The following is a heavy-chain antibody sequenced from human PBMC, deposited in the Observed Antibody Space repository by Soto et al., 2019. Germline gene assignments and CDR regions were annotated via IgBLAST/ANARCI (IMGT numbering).Heavy chain of an antibody. Sequence: GGSLRLSCAASGFPLSSYAMHWVRQAPGKGLEYVSAISSNGGRTYYATSVKGRFTISRDNSKNTLYLQMGSLRAEDMAVYYCARRDGYNFDYWGQGTLVTVPQ. CDR1: GFPLSSYA. D-gene: IGHD5-12*01. CDR2: ISSNGGRT. CDR3: ARRDGYNFDY. V-gene: IGHV3-64*01. J-gene: IGHJ4*02.